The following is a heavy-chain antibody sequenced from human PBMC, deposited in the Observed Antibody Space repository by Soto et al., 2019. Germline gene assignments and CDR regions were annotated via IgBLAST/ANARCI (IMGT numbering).Heavy chain of an antibody. CDR1: GFTFSSYA. Sequence: EVQLLESGGGLVQPGGSLRLSCAASGFTFSSYAMSWVRQAPGKGLEWVSAISGSGGSTYYADSVKGRFTISRDNSKNTLYLQMNSLRAEDTAVYYCAKDDGGTYYDFWSGHEWGQGTLVTVSS. V-gene: IGHV3-23*01. CDR3: AKDDGGTYYDFWSGHE. J-gene: IGHJ4*02. CDR2: ISGSGGST. D-gene: IGHD3-3*01.